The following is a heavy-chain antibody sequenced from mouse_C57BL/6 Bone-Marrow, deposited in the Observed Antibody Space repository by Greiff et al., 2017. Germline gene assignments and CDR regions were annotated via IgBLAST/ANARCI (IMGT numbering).Heavy chain of an antibody. J-gene: IGHJ1*03. CDR1: GYTFTSYW. CDR3: ASTGTEDYWYFDV. V-gene: IGHV1-55*01. CDR2: IYPGSGST. D-gene: IGHD4-1*02. Sequence: QVQLQQPGAELVKPGASVKMSCKASGYTFTSYWITWVKQRPGQGLEWIGDIYPGSGSTNYNEKFKSKGTLTVDTSSSTSYMQLSSLTSEDSAVYYCASTGTEDYWYFDVWGTGTTVTVSS.